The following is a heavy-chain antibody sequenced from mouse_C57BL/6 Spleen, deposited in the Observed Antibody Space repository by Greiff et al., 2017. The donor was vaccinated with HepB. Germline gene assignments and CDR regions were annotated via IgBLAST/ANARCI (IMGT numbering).Heavy chain of an antibody. J-gene: IGHJ4*01. CDR1: GYTFTSYW. CDR3: ARHILLWLRYAMDY. V-gene: IGHV1-64*01. CDR2: IHPNSGST. D-gene: IGHD2-9*01. Sequence: QVQLKQPGAELVKPGASVKLSCKASGYTFTSYWMHWVKQRPGQGLEWIGMIHPNSGSTNYNEKFKSKATLTVDKSSSTAYMQLSSLTSEDSAVYYGARHILLWLRYAMDYWGQGTSVTVSS.